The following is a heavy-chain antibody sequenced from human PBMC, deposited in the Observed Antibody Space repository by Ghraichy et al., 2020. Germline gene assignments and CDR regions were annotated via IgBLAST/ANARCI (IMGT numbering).Heavy chain of an antibody. V-gene: IGHV4-34*01. CDR1: GGSFSGYY. D-gene: IGHD6-13*01. Sequence: SETLSLTCAVYGGSFSGYYWSWIRQPPGKGLEWIGEINHSGSTNYNPSLKSRVTISVDTSKTQFSLKLSSVTAAATAVYYCARSRRMGAAAGTGVDYWGQGTLVTVSS. J-gene: IGHJ4*02. CDR2: INHSGST. CDR3: ARSRRMGAAAGTGVDY.